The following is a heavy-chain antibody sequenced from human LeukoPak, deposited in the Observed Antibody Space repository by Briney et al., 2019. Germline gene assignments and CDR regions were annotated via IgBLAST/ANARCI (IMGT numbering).Heavy chain of an antibody. J-gene: IGHJ4*02. V-gene: IGHV3-23*01. D-gene: IGHD3-22*01. Sequence: GGSLRLSCAASGFTFSNYALSWVRQAPGKGLEWVSAISHSGGNTYYADSVKGWFTISRDNSKNTLYLQMSSLRVEDTALYYCAKDPYYYDSSGYSRPFDYWGQGTLVTVSS. CDR1: GFTFSNYA. CDR2: ISHSGGNT. CDR3: AKDPYYYDSSGYSRPFDY.